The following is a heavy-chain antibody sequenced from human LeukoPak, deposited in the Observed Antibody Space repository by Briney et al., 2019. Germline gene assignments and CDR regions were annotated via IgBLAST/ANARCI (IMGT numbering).Heavy chain of an antibody. V-gene: IGHV3-30*02. Sequence: GGSLRLSCAASGFTFTTFGMHWVRQAPGTGLEWVAVIWYDGNNKYYADSVKGRFTISRDQSKNTLSLQMNSLRGEDTAVYYCAKDRASGFQDYWGQGTPVTVSS. D-gene: IGHD1-26*01. CDR3: AKDRASGFQDY. CDR2: IWYDGNNK. J-gene: IGHJ4*02. CDR1: GFTFTTFG.